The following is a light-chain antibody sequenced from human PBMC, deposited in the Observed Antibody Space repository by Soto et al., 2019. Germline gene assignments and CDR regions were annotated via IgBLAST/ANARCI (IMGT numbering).Light chain of an antibody. V-gene: IGKV1-5*01. CDR2: DAS. CDR3: QQYKSFKT. Sequence: DIPMTQSPSTLSASVGDRVTITCRAGQSINRALAWYQQKPGKAPKVLIYDASSLESGVPYRFSGSGSGTEFTLTISSLQPDDFATYYCQQYKSFKTFGQGTKVE. CDR1: QSINRA. J-gene: IGKJ1*01.